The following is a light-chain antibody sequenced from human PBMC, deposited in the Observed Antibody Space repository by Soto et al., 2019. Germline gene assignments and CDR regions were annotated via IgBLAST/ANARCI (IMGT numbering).Light chain of an antibody. CDR1: QSISSW. J-gene: IGKJ1*01. Sequence: DIQMTQSPSTLSASVGDRFTITCRASQSISSWLAWYQQKPGKAPKLLIYAASSLQSGVPSRFSGSGSGTDFTLTISCLQSEDFATYYCQQYYSYPRTFGQGTTVDIK. V-gene: IGKV1-5*01. CDR3: QQYYSYPRT. CDR2: AAS.